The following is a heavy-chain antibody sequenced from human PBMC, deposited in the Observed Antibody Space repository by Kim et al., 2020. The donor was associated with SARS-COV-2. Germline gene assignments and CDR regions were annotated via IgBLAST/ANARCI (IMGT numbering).Heavy chain of an antibody. D-gene: IGHD6-13*01. V-gene: IGHV3-64D*09. CDR2: ISSNGGST. Sequence: GGSLRLSCSASGFTFSSYAMHWVRQAPGKGLEYVSAISSNGGSTYYADSVKGRFTISRDNSKNTLYLQMSSLRAEDTAVYYCVKDIHRGGSWYGYDYWGQGTLVTVSS. J-gene: IGHJ4*02. CDR3: VKDIHRGGSWYGYDY. CDR1: GFTFSSYA.